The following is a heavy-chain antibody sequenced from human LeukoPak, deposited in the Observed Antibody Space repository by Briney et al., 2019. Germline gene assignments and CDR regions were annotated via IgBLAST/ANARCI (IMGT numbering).Heavy chain of an antibody. V-gene: IGHV4-59*12. CDR3: ALTPYDFWSGYFFDY. CDR2: IYYSGST. CDR1: GGSISSYY. J-gene: IGHJ4*02. Sequence: PSETLSLTCTVSGGSISSYYWSWIRQPPGKGLEWIGYIYYSGSTNYNPSLKSRVTISVDTSKNQFSLKLSSVTAADTAVYYCALTPYDFWSGYFFDYWGQGTLVTVSS. D-gene: IGHD3-3*01.